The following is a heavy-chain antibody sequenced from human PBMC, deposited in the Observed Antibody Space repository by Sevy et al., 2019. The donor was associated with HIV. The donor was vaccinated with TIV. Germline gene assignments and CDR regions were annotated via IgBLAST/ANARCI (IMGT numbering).Heavy chain of an antibody. CDR2: INHNGST. CDR1: GGSFSGYY. D-gene: IGHD6-6*01. V-gene: IGHV4-34*01. CDR3: ARSGRYSSSSREQGDY. J-gene: IGHJ4*02. Sequence: SESLSLTCAVYGGSFSGYYWSWIRQPPGKGLEWIGGINHNGSTNHNPAPKRRVTISVDTSKNQFSLKLSSVTAADTAVYYCARSGRYSSSSREQGDYWGQGTLVTVSS.